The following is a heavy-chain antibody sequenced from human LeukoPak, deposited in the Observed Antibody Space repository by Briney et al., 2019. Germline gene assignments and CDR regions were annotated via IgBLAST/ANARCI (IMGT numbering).Heavy chain of an antibody. D-gene: IGHD3-10*01. CDR3: ARGMLFGENWFDP. CDR1: GYSISSGYY. CDR2: IYHSGST. Sequence: SETLSLTCTVSGYSISSGYYWGWIRQPPGKGLEWIGSIYHSGSTYYNPSLKSRVTISVDTSKNQFSLKLSSVTAADTAVYYCARGMLFGENWFDPWGQGTLVTVSS. V-gene: IGHV4-38-2*02. J-gene: IGHJ5*02.